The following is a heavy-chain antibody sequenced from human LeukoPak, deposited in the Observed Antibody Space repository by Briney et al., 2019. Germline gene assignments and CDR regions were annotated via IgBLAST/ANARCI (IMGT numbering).Heavy chain of an antibody. Sequence: GASVKVSCKASGYTFTGYYMHWVRQATGQGLEWRVWINPNSGGTNYAQKFQGRVTMTRDTSISTAYMELSRLRSDDTAVYYCASPSYGDYVLDYWGQGTLVTVSS. CDR3: ASPSYGDYVLDY. CDR2: INPNSGGT. V-gene: IGHV1-2*02. CDR1: GYTFTGYY. D-gene: IGHD4-17*01. J-gene: IGHJ4*02.